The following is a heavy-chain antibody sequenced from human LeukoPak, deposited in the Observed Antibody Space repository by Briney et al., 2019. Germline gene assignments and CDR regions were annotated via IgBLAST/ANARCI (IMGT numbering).Heavy chain of an antibody. Sequence: GGSLRLSCAASGFTFNNYGGHWVRQAPGKGLEWVAFIPSDVSKQYYGDSVKGRFTISRDNSKNTLHLQMNSLRAEDTAVYYCASDIPGGFDPWGQGTLVTVSS. CDR3: ASDIPGGFDP. J-gene: IGHJ5*02. D-gene: IGHD2-2*02. CDR1: GFTFNNYG. V-gene: IGHV3-30*02. CDR2: IPSDVSKQ.